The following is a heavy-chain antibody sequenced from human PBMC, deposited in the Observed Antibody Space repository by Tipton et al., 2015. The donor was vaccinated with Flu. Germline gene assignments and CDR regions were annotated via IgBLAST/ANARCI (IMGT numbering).Heavy chain of an antibody. CDR1: GFTFRSYG. V-gene: IGHV3-74*01. D-gene: IGHD1-1*01. CDR3: ARDPDPPMERAFDI. CDR2: ISSDGGVT. J-gene: IGHJ3*02. Sequence: SGFTFRSYGMHWVRQGPGKALVWVSRISSDGGVTNYADSMKGRFSISRDNAKNTLYLQMISLRVEDTAVYFCARDPDPPMERAFDIWGQGTMVTVSS.